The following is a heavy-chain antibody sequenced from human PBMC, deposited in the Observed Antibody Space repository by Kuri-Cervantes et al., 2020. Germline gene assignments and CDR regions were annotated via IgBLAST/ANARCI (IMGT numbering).Heavy chain of an antibody. V-gene: IGHV3-30*18. Sequence: LSLTCAASGFTFSSYGMHWVRQAPGKGLEWVAVISYDGSNKYYADSVKGRFTISRDNSKNTLYLQMNSLRAEDTAVYYCAKEGSRYYYYGMDVWGQRTTVTVSS. D-gene: IGHD3-10*01. J-gene: IGHJ6*02. CDR2: ISYDGSNK. CDR1: GFTFSSYG. CDR3: AKEGSRYYYYGMDV.